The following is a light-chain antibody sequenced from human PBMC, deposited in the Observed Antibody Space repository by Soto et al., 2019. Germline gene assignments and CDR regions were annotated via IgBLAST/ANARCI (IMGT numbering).Light chain of an antibody. J-gene: IGLJ2*01. CDR1: SSDVGGYNY. Sequence: QSALTQPPSASGSTGQSVTISCTGTSSDVGGYNYVSWYQQHPGKAPKLMIYEVSKRPSGVPDRFSGSKSCNTASLTVSGLQAEDEADYYCSSYAGRNNLIFGGGTKLTVL. V-gene: IGLV2-8*01. CDR3: SSYAGRNNLI. CDR2: EVS.